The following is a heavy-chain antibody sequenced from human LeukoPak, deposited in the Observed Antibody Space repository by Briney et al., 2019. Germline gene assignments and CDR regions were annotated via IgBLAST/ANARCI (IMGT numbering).Heavy chain of an antibody. D-gene: IGHD1-26*01. CDR1: GFTFDDYA. V-gene: IGHV3-9*01. CDR3: AKSKGGALGY. CDR2: ISWNSGSI. J-gene: IGHJ4*02. Sequence: GGSLRLSCAASGFTFDDYAMHWVRQAPGKGLEWVSGISWNSGSIGYADSVKGRFTISRDNTKNSLYLQMNSLRAEDTALYYCAKSKGGALGYWGQGTLVTVSS.